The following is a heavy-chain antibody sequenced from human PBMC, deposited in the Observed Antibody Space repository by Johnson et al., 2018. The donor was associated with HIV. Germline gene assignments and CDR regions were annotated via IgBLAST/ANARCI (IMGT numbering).Heavy chain of an antibody. J-gene: IGHJ3*02. D-gene: IGHD3-22*01. CDR3: ARSRDYYDTSGYYDAFDI. V-gene: IGHV3-33*01. CDR1: GFTFSRYG. Sequence: QVQLVESGGGVVQVGRSLRLSCEASGFTFSRYGMHWVRQAPGKGLEWVAVIWYDGSNKNYTESVKGRFTISRDNYKNTLYLQMNSLRAEDTAVYYCARSRDYYDTSGYYDAFDIWGQGTLVTVSS. CDR2: IWYDGSNK.